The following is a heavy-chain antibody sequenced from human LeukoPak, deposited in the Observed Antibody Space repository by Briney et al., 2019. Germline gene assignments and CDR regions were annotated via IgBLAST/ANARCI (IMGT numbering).Heavy chain of an antibody. V-gene: IGHV1-46*03. J-gene: IGHJ4*02. CDR1: GYPFTSYY. D-gene: IGHD2-2*01. Sequence: GASVKVSFKASGYPFTSYYMHWVRPAPGQGLGWMGIINPSGGSTSYAQKFQGRVTMTRDTSTSTVYMELSSLRSEDTAVYYCARDTSSTSRLIYWGQGTLVTVSS. CDR2: INPSGGST. CDR3: ARDTSSTSRLIY.